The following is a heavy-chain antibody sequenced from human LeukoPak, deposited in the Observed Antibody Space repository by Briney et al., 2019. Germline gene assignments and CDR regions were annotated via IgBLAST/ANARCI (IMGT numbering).Heavy chain of an antibody. CDR1: GFTFDDYA. D-gene: IGHD3-22*01. V-gene: IGHV3-9*01. CDR2: ISWNSGSI. CDR3: AKSEDYYDSSGYPYYFDY. Sequence: GRSLRLSCAASGFTFDDYAMHWVRQAPGKGLEWVSGISWNSGSIDYADSVKGRFTISRDNAKNSLYLQMNSLRAEDTALYYCAKSEDYYDSSGYPYYFDYWGQGTLVTVSS. J-gene: IGHJ4*02.